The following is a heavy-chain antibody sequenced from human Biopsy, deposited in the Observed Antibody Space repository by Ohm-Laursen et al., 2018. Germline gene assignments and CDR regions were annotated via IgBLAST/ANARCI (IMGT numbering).Heavy chain of an antibody. V-gene: IGHV3-23*01. CDR2: IRVSGVST. Sequence: SLRLSCSATGFTFSDNAMSWVRQAPGKGLEWVSAIRVSGVSTYYTDSVKGRFTISRDNSKNTLYLQMNSLRAEDTAVYYCTLEGAGFDNWGQGTLVTVSS. J-gene: IGHJ4*02. D-gene: IGHD3-10*01. CDR3: TLEGAGFDN. CDR1: GFTFSDNA.